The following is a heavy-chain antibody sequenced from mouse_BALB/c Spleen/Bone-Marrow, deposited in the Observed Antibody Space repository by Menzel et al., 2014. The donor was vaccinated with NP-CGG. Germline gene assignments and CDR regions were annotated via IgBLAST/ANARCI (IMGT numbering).Heavy chain of an antibody. CDR2: INPSTGYT. CDR1: GYTFTSYW. Sequence: QVQLQQSGAELAKPGASVKMSCKASGYTFTSYWMHWVKQRPGQGLEWIGYINPSTGYTAYNQKFRDKATLTADKSSNIAYMQLSSLTSEDSAVYYCARGNYEAMDYWGQGTSVTVSS. D-gene: IGHD2-1*01. V-gene: IGHV1-7*01. CDR3: ARGNYEAMDY. J-gene: IGHJ4*01.